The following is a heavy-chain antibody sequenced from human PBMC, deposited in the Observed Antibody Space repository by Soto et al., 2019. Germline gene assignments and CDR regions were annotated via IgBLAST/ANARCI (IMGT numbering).Heavy chain of an antibody. V-gene: IGHV3-7*01. Sequence: GGSLRLSCATSGFTFSRDWMTWVCQAPGKGLERVSNMHQEGGETYYVYSVEGRFTMSRDNAKSSLYLQMNSLRAEDTAVYYCARDGLSGSSYYYGLDVWGQGTTVPV. CDR2: MHQEGGET. J-gene: IGHJ6*01. D-gene: IGHD1-26*01. CDR3: ARDGLSGSSYYYGLDV. CDR1: GFTFSRDW.